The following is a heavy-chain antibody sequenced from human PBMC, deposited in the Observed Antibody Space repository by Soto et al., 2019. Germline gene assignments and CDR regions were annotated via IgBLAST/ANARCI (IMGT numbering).Heavy chain of an antibody. Sequence: PGESLKISCQCSGYTFSNFWIGRVRQLPGKGLEWMGIIYPGGHETRYSPSFHGKVTISADKSINTAYLQWNSLEASDTAFYFCARSPRSSPYFDYWGQGALVTVSS. J-gene: IGHJ4*02. D-gene: IGHD6-13*01. CDR3: ARSPRSSPYFDY. V-gene: IGHV5-51*01. CDR2: IYPGGHET. CDR1: GYTFSNFW.